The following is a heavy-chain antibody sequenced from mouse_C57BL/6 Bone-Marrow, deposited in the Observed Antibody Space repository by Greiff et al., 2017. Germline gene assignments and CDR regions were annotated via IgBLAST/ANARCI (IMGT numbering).Heavy chain of an antibody. CDR2: IYPSSGNT. CDR3: ARLLYYFDD. Sequence: VLLVEPGAELARPGASVKLSCKASGYTFTSYGISWVKQRTGQGLEWIGEIYPSSGNTYYNEKFKGKAPLTADKSSSTAYMELRSLTAEDCAVYFCARLLYYFDDWGQGTTLTVSS. V-gene: IGHV1-81*01. J-gene: IGHJ2*01. CDR1: GYTFTSYG.